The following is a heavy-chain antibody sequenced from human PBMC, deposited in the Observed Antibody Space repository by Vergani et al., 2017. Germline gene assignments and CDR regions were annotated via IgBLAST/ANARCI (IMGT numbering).Heavy chain of an antibody. CDR1: GGSFTSYH. J-gene: IGHJ6*03. CDR2: IDHTGRP. V-gene: IGHV4-34*01. Sequence: QVQLQQWGGGLLKPSETLSLTCVVNGGSFTSYHWTWIRQSPGEGLEWVGDIDHTGRPDYNPSLKSRLTISVDKYRNQFSLTHNSVTATDTAIYFCARVNTETNGHLYYYYYMDVWGQGTAVTVS. D-gene: IGHD4-11*01. CDR3: ARVNTETNGHLYYYYYMDV.